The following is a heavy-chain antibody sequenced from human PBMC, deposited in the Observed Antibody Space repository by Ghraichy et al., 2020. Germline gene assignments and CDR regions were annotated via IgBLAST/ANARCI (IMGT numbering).Heavy chain of an antibody. CDR2: INSDGSTT. Sequence: GGSLRLSCAASGFTFSSYWMHWVRQAPGEGLVWVSHINSDGSTTNYADSVKGRFTISRDNAKNTLYLQMNSLRAEDTAMYYCGRDPRTGSDVWGQGTMVTVSS. V-gene: IGHV3-74*01. CDR3: GRDPRTGSDV. D-gene: IGHD1-14*01. CDR1: GFTFSSYW. J-gene: IGHJ3*01.